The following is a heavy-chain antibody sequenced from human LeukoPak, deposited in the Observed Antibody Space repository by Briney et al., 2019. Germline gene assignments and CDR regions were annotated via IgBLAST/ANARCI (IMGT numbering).Heavy chain of an antibody. V-gene: IGHV4-34*01. Sequence: KSSETLPLTCAVYGVSFSGYYWSWIRQPPGKGLEWIGEINHSGSTNYNPSLKSRVTISVDASKNQFSLKLSSVTAADTAVYYCARHYGPWGQGTLVTVSS. CDR1: GVSFSGYY. CDR3: ARHYGP. J-gene: IGHJ4*02. D-gene: IGHD3-16*01. CDR2: INHSGST.